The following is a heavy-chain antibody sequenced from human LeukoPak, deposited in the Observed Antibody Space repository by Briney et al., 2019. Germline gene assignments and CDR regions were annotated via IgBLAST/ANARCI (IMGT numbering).Heavy chain of an antibody. Sequence: PSETLSLTSTVSGGSISSYYWSWIRQPPGKGLEWIGYIYYSGSTNYNPSLKSRVTISVDTSKNQFSLKLSSVTAADTAVYYCARVPHITMVRGVITSYYGMDVWGQGTTVTVSS. CDR1: GGSISSYY. CDR3: ARVPHITMVRGVITSYYGMDV. V-gene: IGHV4-59*01. J-gene: IGHJ6*02. D-gene: IGHD3-10*01. CDR2: IYYSGST.